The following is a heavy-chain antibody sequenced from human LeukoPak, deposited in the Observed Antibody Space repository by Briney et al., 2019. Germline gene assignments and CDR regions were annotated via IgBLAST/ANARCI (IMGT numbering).Heavy chain of an antibody. CDR3: AKMTPHGDFVL. CDR1: GGSISTDY. J-gene: IGHJ4*02. Sequence: PSETLSLTCTVSGGSISTDYWNWIRQPPGKGLEWIGYIHYTGRTNYNPSLKSRLTISIDTSKNQFSLTLTSVTAADTAVYYCAKMTPHGDFVLWGQGSLVTVSS. V-gene: IGHV4-59*01. CDR2: IHYTGRT. D-gene: IGHD4-17*01.